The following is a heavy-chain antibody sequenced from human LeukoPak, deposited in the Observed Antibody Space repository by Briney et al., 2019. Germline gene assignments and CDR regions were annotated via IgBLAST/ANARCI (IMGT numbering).Heavy chain of an antibody. V-gene: IGHV3-53*01. Sequence: GGSLRLSCAVSGLTVGSTYMSWVRQAPGKGLEWVSFILAGGSTYHADSVKGRFTISRDSSKNTLYLQMDSLRAEDTAVYYCARDQMDYWGQGTLVTVSS. CDR1: GLTVGSTY. CDR2: ILAGGST. J-gene: IGHJ4*02. CDR3: ARDQMDY.